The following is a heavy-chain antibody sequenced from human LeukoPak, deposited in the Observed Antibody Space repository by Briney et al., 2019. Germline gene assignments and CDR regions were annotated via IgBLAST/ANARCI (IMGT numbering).Heavy chain of an antibody. D-gene: IGHD4-17*01. V-gene: IGHV3-33*01. Sequence: GGSLRLSCAASGFTFSSYGMHWVRQAPGKGLEWVAVIWYDGSNKYYADSVKGRFTISRDNSKNTLYLQMNSPRAEDTAVYYCAINLYGDYFDYWGQGTLVTVSS. CDR1: GFTFSSYG. J-gene: IGHJ4*02. CDR2: IWYDGSNK. CDR3: AINLYGDYFDY.